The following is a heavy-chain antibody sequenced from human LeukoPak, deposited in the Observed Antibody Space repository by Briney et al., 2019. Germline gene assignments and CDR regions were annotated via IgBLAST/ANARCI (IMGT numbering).Heavy chain of an antibody. CDR3: AIRITMVRGVTDY. CDR1: GFTFSSSA. D-gene: IGHD3-10*01. Sequence: GGSLRLSCAASGFTFSSSALSWVRQAPGKGLEWVSAISGSGGRTYYADSVKGRFTISRDNSKNTLYLQMNSLRAEDTAVYYCAIRITMVRGVTDYWGQGTLVTVSS. V-gene: IGHV3-23*01. J-gene: IGHJ4*02. CDR2: ISGSGGRT.